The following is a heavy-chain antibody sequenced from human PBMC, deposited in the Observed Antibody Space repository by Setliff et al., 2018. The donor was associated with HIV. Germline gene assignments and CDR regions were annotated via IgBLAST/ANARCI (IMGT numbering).Heavy chain of an antibody. J-gene: IGHJ5*02. D-gene: IGHD3-22*01. CDR3: ASRVYYYDSNNFLREEGFDP. CDR2: TYYSGYT. Sequence: PSETLSLTCTVSGGSISSGDYYWSWIRQPPGKGLEWIGYTYYSGYTQYNPSLKSRVTISVDTSKNQFSLNLTSVTAADSAVYYCASRVYYYDSNNFLREEGFDPWGQGTLVTVSS. V-gene: IGHV4-30-4*01. CDR1: GGSISSGDYY.